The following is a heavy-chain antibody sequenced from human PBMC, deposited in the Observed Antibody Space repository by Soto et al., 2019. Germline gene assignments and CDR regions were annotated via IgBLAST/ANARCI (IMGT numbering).Heavy chain of an antibody. D-gene: IGHD3-3*01. CDR3: ASSGYFWSGYVSGAFDI. J-gene: IGHJ3*02. Sequence: ELQLVDSGGGLVQHGGSLRLSCAASGFTVSSYSMNWVRQAPGKGLEWVSYISSSSSTIYYADSVKGRFTISRDNAKNSLYLQMNSLRAEDTAVYYCASSGYFWSGYVSGAFDIWGQGTLVTVSS. CDR1: GFTVSSYS. CDR2: ISSSSSTI. V-gene: IGHV3-48*01.